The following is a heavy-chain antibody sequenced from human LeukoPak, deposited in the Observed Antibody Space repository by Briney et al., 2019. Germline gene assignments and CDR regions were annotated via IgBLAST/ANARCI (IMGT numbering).Heavy chain of an antibody. Sequence: GGSLRLSCAASGFTFSSYWMHWVRQAPGKGLVWVPRINTDGSSTSYADSVIGRFTISRDNAKNTLYLQMNSLRAEDTAVYYCARGVVPAAIGWFDPWGQGTLVTVSS. CDR1: GFTFSSYW. CDR2: INTDGSST. J-gene: IGHJ5*02. D-gene: IGHD2-2*02. CDR3: ARGVVPAAIGWFDP. V-gene: IGHV3-74*01.